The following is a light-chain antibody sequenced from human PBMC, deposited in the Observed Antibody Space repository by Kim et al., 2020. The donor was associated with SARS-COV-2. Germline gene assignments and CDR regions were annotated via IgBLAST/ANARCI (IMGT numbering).Light chain of an antibody. Sequence: DIQLTQSPSTVSASVGDRVTITCRAGQSIDGWLAWYQQKPGKAPKLLIYKTSSLQTGVPSRFSGSRYGTEFTLTISSLQPDDIATYYCQQYGCLWTFGQGTKVDIK. CDR3: QQYGCLWT. V-gene: IGKV1-5*03. CDR1: QSIDGW. J-gene: IGKJ1*01. CDR2: KTS.